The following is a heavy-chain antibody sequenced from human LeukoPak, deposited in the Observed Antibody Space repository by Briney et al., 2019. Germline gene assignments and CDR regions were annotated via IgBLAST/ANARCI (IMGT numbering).Heavy chain of an antibody. J-gene: IGHJ4*02. D-gene: IGHD2-8*01. V-gene: IGHV3-74*01. CDR1: AFTLSSYW. Sequence: GGSLRLSCAASAFTLSSYWMHWVRQVPGKGLVWVSHINSDGSTTDYVDSVKGRFTISRDNSKNTLYLQMNSLRVEDTAVYYCARDMGVTGADDYWGQGTLVTVSS. CDR2: INSDGSTT. CDR3: ARDMGVTGADDY.